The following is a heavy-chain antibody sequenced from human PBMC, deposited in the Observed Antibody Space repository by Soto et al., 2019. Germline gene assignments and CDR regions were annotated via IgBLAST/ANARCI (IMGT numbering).Heavy chain of an antibody. D-gene: IGHD1-26*01. CDR3: AKERRVVGATGRDYYYYYGMDV. CDR1: GFTFDDYA. CDR2: ISWNSGSI. Sequence: EVQLVESGGGLVQPGRSLRLSCAASGFTFDDYAMHWVRQAPGKGLEWVSGISWNSGSIGYADSVKGRFTISRDNAKNSLYLQMNSLRAEDTALYYCAKERRVVGATGRDYYYYYGMDVWGQGTTVTVSS. J-gene: IGHJ6*02. V-gene: IGHV3-9*01.